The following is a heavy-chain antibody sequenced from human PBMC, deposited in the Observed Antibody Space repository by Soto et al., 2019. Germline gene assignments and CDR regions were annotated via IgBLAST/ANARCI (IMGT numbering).Heavy chain of an antibody. Sequence: EVHLVESGGGLVQPGGSLRLSCAASGFTFSGHWMSWVRQAPGKGLEWGAHIKQDGSETFYVGSVKGRFTISRDNAKNSLDLQMNSLRDEDTALYYCARDRAFCSGTNCRRGSIYYYYMDVWGNGTTVTVSS. CDR1: GFTFSGHW. D-gene: IGHD2-2*01. CDR3: ARDRAFCSGTNCRRGSIYYYYMDV. V-gene: IGHV3-7*01. J-gene: IGHJ6*03. CDR2: IKQDGSET.